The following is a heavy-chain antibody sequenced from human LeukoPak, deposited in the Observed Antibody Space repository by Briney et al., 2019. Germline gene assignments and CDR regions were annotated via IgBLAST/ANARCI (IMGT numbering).Heavy chain of an antibody. J-gene: IGHJ5*02. CDR3: ARDEDSSGWWRPFSS. Sequence: PGGSLRLSCAASGFTFSSYSMNWVRQAPGKGLEWISYISISSSIIYYADSVKGRFTISRDNSKNTLYLQMNSLRAEDTAVYYCARDEDSSGWWRPFSSWGQGTLVTVSS. V-gene: IGHV3-48*01. CDR2: ISISSSII. D-gene: IGHD6-19*01. CDR1: GFTFSSYS.